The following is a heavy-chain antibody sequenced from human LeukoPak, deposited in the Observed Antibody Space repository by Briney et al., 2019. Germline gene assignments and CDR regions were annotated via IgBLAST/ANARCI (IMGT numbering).Heavy chain of an antibody. Sequence: ASVRVSCEPSGYTFTSYGISLVRQAPRQRLEWMGWISAYNGKTTYAQTLQGRVTMTTDTSTSTAYMELRSLRYDDTAVYYGARDNGELLGYYGMDVWGQGTTVTVSS. D-gene: IGHD3-10*01. CDR1: GYTFTSYG. CDR2: ISAYNGKT. V-gene: IGHV1-18*01. J-gene: IGHJ6*02. CDR3: ARDNGELLGYYGMDV.